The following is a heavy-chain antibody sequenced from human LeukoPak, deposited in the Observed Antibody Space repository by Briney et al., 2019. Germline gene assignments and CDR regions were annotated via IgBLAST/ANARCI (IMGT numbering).Heavy chain of an antibody. Sequence: GGSLRLSCAASGFTFSDYYMNWIRQAPGKGLKWVSTINDNGDGTYYADSVKGRFTISRDNSYNTVSLQMNSLRDEDTGVYYCARDAAGTKTTVTTSGFDYWGQGTLVTVSS. J-gene: IGHJ4*02. CDR3: ARDAAGTKTTVTTSGFDY. CDR1: GFTFSDYY. CDR2: INDNGDGT. V-gene: IGHV3-23*01. D-gene: IGHD4-17*01.